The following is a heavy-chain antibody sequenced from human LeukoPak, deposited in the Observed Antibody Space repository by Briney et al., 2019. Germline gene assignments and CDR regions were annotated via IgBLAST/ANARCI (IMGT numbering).Heavy chain of an antibody. D-gene: IGHD3-22*01. Sequence: RRASVKVSCKASGYTFTSYGISWVRQAPGQGLEWMGWISAYNGNTNYAQKLQGRVTMTTDTSTSTAYMELRSLRSDDTAVYYCARVSDPPLMTYYYDSSGFYYFDYWGQGTLVTVSS. CDR3: ARVSDPPLMTYYYDSSGFYYFDY. CDR1: GYTFTSYG. CDR2: ISAYNGNT. V-gene: IGHV1-18*01. J-gene: IGHJ4*02.